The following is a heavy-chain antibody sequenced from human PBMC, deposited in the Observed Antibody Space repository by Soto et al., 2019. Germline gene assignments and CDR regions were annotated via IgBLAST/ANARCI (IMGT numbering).Heavy chain of an antibody. Sequence: GASVKVSCKASGYTFTSYGISWVRQAPGQGLEWMGWISAYNGNTNYAQKLQGRVTMTTDTSTSTAYMELRSLRSDDTAVYYCAASPLRFWRGSNGVRGTGTTVTVSS. CDR2: ISAYNGNT. D-gene: IGHD3-3*01. J-gene: IGHJ6*03. CDR3: AASPLRFWRGSNGV. V-gene: IGHV1-18*01. CDR1: GYTFTSYG.